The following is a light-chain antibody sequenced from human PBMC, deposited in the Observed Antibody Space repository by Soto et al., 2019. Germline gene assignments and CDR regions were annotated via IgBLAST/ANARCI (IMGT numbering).Light chain of an antibody. Sequence: ALTQPASVSGPPGQSITISCTRTTSDVGGYKFVSWYQQHPGKVPRLMIYEVSNRASGVSNRFSGSRSGNTASLTISGLQAEDEADYYCSLYTTSSTREVFGPGTKVTVL. CDR1: TSDVGGYKF. V-gene: IGLV2-14*01. CDR2: EVS. CDR3: SLYTTSSTREV. J-gene: IGLJ1*01.